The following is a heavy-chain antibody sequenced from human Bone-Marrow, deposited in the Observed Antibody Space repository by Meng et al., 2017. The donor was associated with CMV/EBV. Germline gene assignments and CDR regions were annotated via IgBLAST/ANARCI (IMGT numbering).Heavy chain of an antibody. D-gene: IGHD3-3*01. V-gene: IGHV1-69*10. CDR1: GGTFSSYA. CDR2: IIPILGIA. Sequence: SVKVSCKASGGTFSSYAISWVRQAPGQGLEWMGGIIPILGIANYAQKFQGRVTITADKSTSTAYMELSSLRSEDTAVYYCARDRYYDPSGNYYYYYGMDVWGQWNTVTVYS. J-gene: IGHJ6*01. CDR3: ARDRYYDPSGNYYYYYGMDV.